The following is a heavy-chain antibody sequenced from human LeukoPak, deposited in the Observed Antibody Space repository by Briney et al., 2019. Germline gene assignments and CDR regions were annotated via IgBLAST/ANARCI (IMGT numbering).Heavy chain of an antibody. J-gene: IGHJ3*02. D-gene: IGHD5-12*01. CDR3: ARDATDSGYDRDAFDI. Sequence: PGRSLRLSCAASGFTFSSYAMHWVRQAPGKGLEWVAVISYDGSNKYYADSVKGRFTISRDNAKNSLYLQMNSLRAEDTAVYYCARDATDSGYDRDAFDIWGQGTMVTVSS. CDR1: GFTFSSYA. CDR2: ISYDGSNK. V-gene: IGHV3-30-3*01.